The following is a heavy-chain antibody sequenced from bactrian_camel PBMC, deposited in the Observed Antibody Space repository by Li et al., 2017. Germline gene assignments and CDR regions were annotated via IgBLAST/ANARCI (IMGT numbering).Heavy chain of an antibody. J-gene: IGHJ6*01. CDR2: VGNDGST. D-gene: IGHD6*01. CDR1: GSPLSVYF. CDR3: VREYGGSWSDADLGY. V-gene: IGHV3S57*01. Sequence: HVQLVESGGGSVQAGGSLRLSCVVTGSPLSVYFMAWFRQAPGKEREGVAAVGNDGSTSYEDSVKDRFTISRDNAKNTLYLQMNSLKPEDTAVYYCVREYGGSWSDADLGYWGQGTQVTVS.